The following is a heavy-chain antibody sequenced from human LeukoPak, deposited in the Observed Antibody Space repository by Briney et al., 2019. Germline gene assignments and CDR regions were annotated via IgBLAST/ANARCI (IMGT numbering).Heavy chain of an antibody. Sequence: SETLSLTCTVSGGSISSYYWSRIRQPPGKGLEWIGYIYYSGSTNYNPSLKSRVTISVDTSKNQFSLKLSSVTAADTAVYYCARGQDIVVVVAATTDAFDIWGQGTMVTVSS. J-gene: IGHJ3*02. CDR2: IYYSGST. CDR3: ARGQDIVVVVAATTDAFDI. V-gene: IGHV4-59*12. D-gene: IGHD2-15*01. CDR1: GGSISSYY.